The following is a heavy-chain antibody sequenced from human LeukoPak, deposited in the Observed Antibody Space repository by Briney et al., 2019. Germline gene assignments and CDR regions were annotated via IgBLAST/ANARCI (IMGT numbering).Heavy chain of an antibody. V-gene: IGHV3-30*02. CDR1: GFTFRSYG. CDR2: TRGVASKT. D-gene: IGHD2-15*01. J-gene: IGHJ4*02. Sequence: PGGSLTLSCTGSGFTFRSYGMHWVRQAPGTGVEWVAYTRGVASKTWYGGSVKGRFTISRDNSKNTLYLHMNSVRGEDTAMYYCANGDCRGGRCSSGAHWGQGTLVTVCS. CDR3: ANGDCRGGRCSSGAH.